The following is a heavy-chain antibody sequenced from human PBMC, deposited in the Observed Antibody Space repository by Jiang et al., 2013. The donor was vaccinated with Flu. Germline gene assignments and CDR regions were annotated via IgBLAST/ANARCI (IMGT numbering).Heavy chain of an antibody. Sequence: SGAEVKEPGASVKVSCKTSGYTFSDYYIQWVRQAPGQGLEWLGWVSPHSGRTNYEPRFQDRITMTRDTSIGTASMEINSLISDDTAVYYCARSYRTLWELSSSVDALDIWGQGTMVTVSS. D-gene: IGHD3-16*02. V-gene: IGHV1-2*02. CDR3: ARSYRTLWELSSSVDALDI. J-gene: IGHJ3*02. CDR2: VSPHSGRT. CDR1: GYTFSDYY.